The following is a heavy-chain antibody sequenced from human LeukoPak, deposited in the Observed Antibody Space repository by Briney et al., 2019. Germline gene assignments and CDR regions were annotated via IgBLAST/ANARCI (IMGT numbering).Heavy chain of an antibody. CDR2: ISYDGSNK. CDR1: GFTFSSYA. CDR3: ARLMGSYLDY. V-gene: IGHV3-30-3*01. Sequence: GRSLRLSCAASGFTFSSYAMHWVRQAPGKGLEWVAVISYDGSNKYYADSVKGRFTISRDNSKNTLYLQMNSLRAEDTAVYYCARLMGSYLDYWGQGTLVTVSS. J-gene: IGHJ4*02. D-gene: IGHD3-10*01.